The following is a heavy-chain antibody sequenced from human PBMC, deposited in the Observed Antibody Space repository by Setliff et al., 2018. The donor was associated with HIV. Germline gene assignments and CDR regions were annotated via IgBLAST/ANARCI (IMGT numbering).Heavy chain of an antibody. CDR2: MSKRGTY. CDR3: ARHGAFYYYYYMDV. Sequence: PSETLSLTCTVSGGSVSSGDYFWSWIRQHPGKGLEWMGYMSKRGTYIINPSLKSLVTISVDTSKNQFSLNLSSVTAADTSVYYCARHGAFYYYYYMDVWGKGTTVTVSS. V-gene: IGHV4-31*01. J-gene: IGHJ6*03. CDR1: GGSVSSGDYF.